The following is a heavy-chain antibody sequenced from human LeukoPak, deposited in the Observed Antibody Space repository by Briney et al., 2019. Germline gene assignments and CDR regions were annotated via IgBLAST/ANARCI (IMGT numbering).Heavy chain of an antibody. D-gene: IGHD4-17*01. CDR2: IIPIFGTA. V-gene: IGHV1-69*05. Sequence: SVKVSCKASGGTFSSYAISWVRQAPGQGLEWMGGIIPIFGTANYAQKFQGRVTITRDTSASTAYMELSSLRSEDTAVYYCATSYGDYFNWFDPWGQGTLVTVSS. CDR3: ATSYGDYFNWFDP. CDR1: GGTFSSYA. J-gene: IGHJ5*02.